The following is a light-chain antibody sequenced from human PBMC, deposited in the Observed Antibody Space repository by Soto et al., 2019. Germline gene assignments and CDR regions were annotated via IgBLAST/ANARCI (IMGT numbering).Light chain of an antibody. J-gene: IGKJ3*01. V-gene: IGKV3-20*01. Sequence: EIVLTQSPGTLSLSPGDSATLSCRASQSVSSTFLAWYQHKPGRPPRLLIHGASSRATGIPDRFTGSGSGTDFTLTISRLEPEDFAVYYCQQYGSSPIFSLGPGTTVDIK. CDR2: GAS. CDR1: QSVSSTF. CDR3: QQYGSSPIFS.